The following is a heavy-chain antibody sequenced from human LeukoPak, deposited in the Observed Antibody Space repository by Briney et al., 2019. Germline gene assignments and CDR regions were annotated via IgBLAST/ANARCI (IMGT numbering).Heavy chain of an antibody. CDR1: GYSISSGYY. CDR2: VFHTVIT. CDR3: ARHGERGYYYYMDV. D-gene: IGHD1-26*01. Sequence: SETLSLTCSVSGYSISSGYYWGWIRQSPGKGLEWIGSVFHTVITYYNPSLTSRLSISVDTSKNQFSLKLSSVTAADTAVYYCARHGERGYYYYMDVWGKGITVTVSS. V-gene: IGHV4-38-2*01. J-gene: IGHJ6*03.